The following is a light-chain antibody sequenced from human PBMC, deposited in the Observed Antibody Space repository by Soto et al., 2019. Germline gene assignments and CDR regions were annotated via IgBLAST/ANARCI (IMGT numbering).Light chain of an antibody. CDR3: QQYGNLPPT. CDR2: DAS. CDR1: QDISNY. V-gene: IGKV1-33*01. Sequence: DIQMTQSPSSLSASVGDRVTITCQARQDISNYLNWYQQKPGKAPKLLIYDASNLETGVPSRFSGSGSGTDFTFTISSLQPEDIATYYCQQYGNLPPTFGPGTKVDIK. J-gene: IGKJ3*01.